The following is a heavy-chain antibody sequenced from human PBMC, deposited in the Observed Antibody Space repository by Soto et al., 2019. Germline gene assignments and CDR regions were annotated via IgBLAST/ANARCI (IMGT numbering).Heavy chain of an antibody. V-gene: IGHV4-4*02. CDR2: VHHTKGA. J-gene: IGHJ4*02. CDR3: AKLPPKGGECY. Sequence: SETLSLTCVVSDKSISKDIWWNWVRQPPGQGLEWIGEVHHTKGALYNPALRSRVTVSADLFNSKIFLRAEDTAVYYCAKLPPKGGECYWGQGTLVTVSS. CDR1: DKSISKDIW. D-gene: IGHD3-16*01.